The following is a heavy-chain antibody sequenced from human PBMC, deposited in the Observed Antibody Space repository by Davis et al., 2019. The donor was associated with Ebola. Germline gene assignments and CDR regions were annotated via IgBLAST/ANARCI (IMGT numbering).Heavy chain of an antibody. V-gene: IGHV4-34*01. Sequence: PSETLSLTCAVYGGSFSGYYWSWIRQPPGRGLEWIGEINHSGSTNYNPSLKSRVTISVDTSKNQFSLKLSSVTAADTAVYYCARAKYCSSTSCYYMTTGGWFDPWGQGTLVTVSS. CDR2: INHSGST. D-gene: IGHD2-2*01. J-gene: IGHJ5*02. CDR3: ARAKYCSSTSCYYMTTGGWFDP. CDR1: GGSFSGYY.